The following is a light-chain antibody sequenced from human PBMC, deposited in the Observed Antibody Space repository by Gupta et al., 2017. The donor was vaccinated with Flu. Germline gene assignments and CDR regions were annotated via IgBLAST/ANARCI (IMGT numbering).Light chain of an antibody. V-gene: IGKV3-11*01. CDR3: QQRSNWART. J-gene: IGKJ1*01. CDR2: DAS. CDR1: QSVSSY. Sequence: EIVLTQSPDTLSLSPGERATLSCRASQSVSSYLAWYQQKPGQAPRLPIYDASNRATGIPARFSGSGSGTDFALTISSLEPEDFAVYYCQQRSNWARTFGQGTKVEIK.